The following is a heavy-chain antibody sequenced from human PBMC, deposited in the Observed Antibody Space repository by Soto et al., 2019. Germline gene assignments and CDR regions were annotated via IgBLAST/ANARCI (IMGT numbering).Heavy chain of an antibody. V-gene: IGHV4-59*01. CDR2: IYYSGST. CDR1: GDSISSYY. D-gene: IGHD2-15*01. J-gene: IGHJ5*02. CDR3: ARSSGGSRFVNWFDP. Sequence: SETLSLTCTVSGDSISSYYWSWIRQPPGKGLEWIGYIYYSGSTNYNPSLKSRVTISVDTSKNQFSLKLSSVTAADTAVYYCARSSGGSRFVNWFDPWGQGTLVTVSS.